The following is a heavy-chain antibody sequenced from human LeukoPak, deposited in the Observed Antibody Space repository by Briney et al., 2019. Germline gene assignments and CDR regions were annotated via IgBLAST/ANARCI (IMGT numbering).Heavy chain of an antibody. Sequence: ASVKVSCKASGYTFTGYYIHWVRQAPGQGLGWMGWTNPNSGGTNYVQKFQGRVTMTRDTSISKAYMELSRLRSDDTAVYYCARGPFSTEGPDYWGQGTQVTVSS. CDR2: TNPNSGGT. J-gene: IGHJ4*02. D-gene: IGHD2/OR15-2a*01. V-gene: IGHV1-2*02. CDR1: GYTFTGYY. CDR3: ARGPFSTEGPDY.